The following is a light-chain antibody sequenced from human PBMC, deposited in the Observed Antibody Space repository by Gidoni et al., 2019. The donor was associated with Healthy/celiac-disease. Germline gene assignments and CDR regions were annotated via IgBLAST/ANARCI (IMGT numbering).Light chain of an antibody. J-gene: IGKJ1*01. CDR2: AAS. CDR3: QQSYSTSWT. V-gene: IGKV1-39*01. CDR1: QSISSY. Sequence: DIKMTQSPSSLSASVGDRVTITCRASQSISSYLNWYQKKPGKAPKLLIYAASSLQSGVPSRFSGSGSGTDFTLTISSLQPEDFATYYCQQSYSTSWTFGQGTKVEIK.